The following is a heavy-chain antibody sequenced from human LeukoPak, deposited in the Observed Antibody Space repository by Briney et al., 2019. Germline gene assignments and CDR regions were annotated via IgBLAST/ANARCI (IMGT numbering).Heavy chain of an antibody. CDR1: GYTFTGYY. CDR3: ARDQSPQYGGFDY. D-gene: IGHD2-21*01. Sequence: GASVKVSCKASGYTFTGYYMHWVRQAPGQGLEWMGWINPNSGGTNYAQKFQGRVTMTRDTSISTAYMELSRLRSEDTAVYYCARDQSPQYGGFDYWGQGTLVTVSS. J-gene: IGHJ4*02. V-gene: IGHV1-2*02. CDR2: INPNSGGT.